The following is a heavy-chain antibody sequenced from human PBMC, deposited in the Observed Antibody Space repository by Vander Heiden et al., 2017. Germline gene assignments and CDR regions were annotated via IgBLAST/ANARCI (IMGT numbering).Heavy chain of an antibody. J-gene: IGHJ2*01. CDR2: ISYDGSGT. CDR3: AKSSFTQWYFDL. V-gene: IGHV3-30*18. CDR1: GCPFSDYG. D-gene: IGHD6-6*01. Sequence: QVQLVESGGGVVQPGWSLRLPCAASGCPFSDYGIHWVRQAPGKGLDWVAVISYDGSGTKYADSVKGRFSISRDNSKSTVYLQMTSLRAEDTALYYCAKSSFTQWYFDLWGRGTLVTVSS.